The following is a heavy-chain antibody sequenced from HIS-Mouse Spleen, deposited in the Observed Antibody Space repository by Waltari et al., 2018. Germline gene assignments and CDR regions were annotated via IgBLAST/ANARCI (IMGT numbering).Heavy chain of an antibody. D-gene: IGHD7-27*01. CDR1: GFTFSSYA. V-gene: IGHV3-23*01. CDR2: IGGSGGST. CDR3: AINRRTGGYFDY. J-gene: IGHJ4*02. Sequence: EVQLLESGGGLVQPGGSLRLSCAASGFTFSSYAMSWVRQAPGRGLWWVPSIGGSGGSTYYADSVKGRFTISRDNSKNTLYLQMNSLRAEDTAVYYCAINRRTGGYFDYWGQGTLVTVSS.